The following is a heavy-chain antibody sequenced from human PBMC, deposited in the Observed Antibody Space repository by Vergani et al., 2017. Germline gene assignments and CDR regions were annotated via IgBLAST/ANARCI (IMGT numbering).Heavy chain of an antibody. CDR1: GGPSSSYN. CDR3: ARYRVVPAASSYGMDV. V-gene: IGHV1-69*02. CDR2: IIPMLGIA. D-gene: IGHD2-2*01. J-gene: IGHJ6*02. Sequence: QVQLVQSGAEVKKPGSPVKVSCKAPGGPSSSYNISWVRQAPGQGLEWMGRIIPMLGIANYAQKFQGRVTITADKTTSRAYMELSSLRSEDTAVYYCARYRVVPAASSYGMDVWGQGTTVTVSS.